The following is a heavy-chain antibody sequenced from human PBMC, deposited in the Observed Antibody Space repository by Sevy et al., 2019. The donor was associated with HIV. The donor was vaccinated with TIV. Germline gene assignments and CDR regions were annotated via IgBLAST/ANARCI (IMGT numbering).Heavy chain of an antibody. Sequence: GGSLRLSCAASGFSVSNSYMSWVRQAPGKGLKWVSVIYSGDSTYYTDSVKGRFTISRDNSKNTLYLQMNSLRAEDTAVYYCARLSVYYYDSSGYYTTGHAFDIWGQWTMVTVSS. CDR1: GFSVSNSY. V-gene: IGHV3-53*01. J-gene: IGHJ3*02. CDR3: ARLSVYYYDSSGYYTTGHAFDI. CDR2: IYSGDST. D-gene: IGHD3-22*01.